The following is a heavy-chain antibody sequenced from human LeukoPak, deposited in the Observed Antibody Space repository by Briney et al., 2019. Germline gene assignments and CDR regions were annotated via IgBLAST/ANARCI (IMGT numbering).Heavy chain of an antibody. Sequence: ASVKVSCKASGYTFTGDYMHWVRQGPGQGLEWMGWMNPNSGGTNYAQKFQGRVTMTRDTSISTAYMELRRPRSDDTAVYYCARERSSGPDFDYWGQGTLVTVSS. D-gene: IGHD3-22*01. V-gene: IGHV1-2*02. CDR2: MNPNSGGT. CDR3: ARERSSGPDFDY. CDR1: GYTFTGDY. J-gene: IGHJ4*02.